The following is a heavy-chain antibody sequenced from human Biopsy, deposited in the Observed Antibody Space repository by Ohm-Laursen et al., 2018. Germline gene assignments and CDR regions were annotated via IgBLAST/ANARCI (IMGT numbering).Heavy chain of an antibody. CDR2: IKPNNGDT. J-gene: IGHJ6*02. D-gene: IGHD3-3*01. CDR1: GYTYPDYY. CDR3: ATRGGDDFWSGHYSEIYCYYTLDV. Sequence: ASVKVSCKASGYTYPDYYVHWVRQAPGQGLEWMGWIKPNNGDTDYSQRFQGRVTLAWDRSTSTGYMEVSSLRSGDTALYYCATRGGDDFWSGHYSEIYCYYTLDVWGQGTTVTVSS. V-gene: IGHV1-2*02.